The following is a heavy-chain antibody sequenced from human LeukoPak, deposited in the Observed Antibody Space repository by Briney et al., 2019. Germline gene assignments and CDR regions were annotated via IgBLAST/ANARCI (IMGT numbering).Heavy chain of an antibody. CDR1: GGSISSGSYY. Sequence: SQTLSLTCTVSGGSISSGSYYWSWIRQPPGKGLEWIGSIYYSGSTYYNPSLKSRVTISVDTSKNQFSLKLSSVTAADTAVYYCARVPITMMVVVTWGYFDYWGQGTLVTVSS. CDR3: ARVPITMMVVVTWGYFDY. J-gene: IGHJ4*02. V-gene: IGHV4-39*07. CDR2: IYYSGST. D-gene: IGHD3-22*01.